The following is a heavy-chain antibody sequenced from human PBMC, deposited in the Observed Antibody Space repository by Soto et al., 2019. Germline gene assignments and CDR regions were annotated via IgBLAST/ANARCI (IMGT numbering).Heavy chain of an antibody. V-gene: IGHV3-21*01. D-gene: IGHD1-1*01. CDR3: TRDSAGTTESVRFDP. CDR1: GLPLTGYS. Sequence: EGSLRLSCAASGLPLTGYSMNCVRQAPGKGLEWVSCISTRSTYIYYADSVKGRFTVSRDNAKNSLYLQMNSLRAEDTAVYYCTRDSAGTTESVRFDPWGRGTLVTVSS. J-gene: IGHJ5*02. CDR2: ISTRSTYI.